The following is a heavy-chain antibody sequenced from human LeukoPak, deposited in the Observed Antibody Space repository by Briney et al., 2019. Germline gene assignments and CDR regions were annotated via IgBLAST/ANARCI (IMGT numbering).Heavy chain of an antibody. J-gene: IGHJ5*01. CDR2: IYTSGTT. CDR1: GGSISGYY. CDR3: ARGDYYDGGGRNWLDP. V-gene: IGHV4-4*07. Sequence: SETLSLTCTVSGGSISGYYWTWIRQPAGKGLEWIGRIYTSGTTNYNPTLKSRVTMSLDTSKNQFSLRLTSVTAADTAVYYCARGDYYDGGGRNWLDPWGQGTLVTVSP. D-gene: IGHD3-3*01.